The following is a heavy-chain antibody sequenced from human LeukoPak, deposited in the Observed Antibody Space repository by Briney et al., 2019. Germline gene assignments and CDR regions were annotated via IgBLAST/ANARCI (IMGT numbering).Heavy chain of an antibody. CDR3: ARDKSYYDVGAFDI. CDR1: GGSISSYY. D-gene: IGHD3-22*01. CDR2: IYYSGST. Sequence: PSETLPLTCTVSGGSISSYYWSWIRQPPGKGLEWIGYIYYSGSTNYNPSLKSRVTISVDTSKNQFSLKLSSVTAADTAVYYCARDKSYYDVGAFDIWGQGTMVTVSS. J-gene: IGHJ3*02. V-gene: IGHV4-59*01.